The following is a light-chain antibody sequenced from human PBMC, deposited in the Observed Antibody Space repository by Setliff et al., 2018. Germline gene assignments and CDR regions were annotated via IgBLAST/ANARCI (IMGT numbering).Light chain of an antibody. CDR3: SSYAGSSTPYV. J-gene: IGLJ1*01. CDR2: EVS. Sequence: QSALTQPPSASGSPGQSVTISCTGTSSDVGGYNYVSWYQQHPGKAPKLMIYEVSKRPSGVPDRFSGSKSGNTASLTVSGLQAEDEADYYCSSYAGSSTPYVFGTGTRSPS. V-gene: IGLV2-8*01. CDR1: SSDVGGYNY.